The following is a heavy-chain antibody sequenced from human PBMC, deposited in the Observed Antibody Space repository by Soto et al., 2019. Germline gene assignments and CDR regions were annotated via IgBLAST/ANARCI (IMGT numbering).Heavy chain of an antibody. CDR1: GYTFTSYG. CDR3: ARSSPDTSPRRLYGMDV. V-gene: IGHV1-18*01. CDR2: ISAYNGNT. J-gene: IGHJ6*02. D-gene: IGHD3-22*01. Sequence: QVQLVQSGAEVKKPGASVKVSCKASGYTFTSYGISWVRQAPGQGLEWMGWISAYNGNTNYAQKLQGRVTMTTDTSTSTAYMELRGLRSHDTAVYYCARSSPDTSPRRLYGMDVWGQGTTVTVSS.